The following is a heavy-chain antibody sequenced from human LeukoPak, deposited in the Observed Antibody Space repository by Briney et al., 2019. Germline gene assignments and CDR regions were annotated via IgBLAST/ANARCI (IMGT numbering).Heavy chain of an antibody. CDR3: ARSYGGWFDP. Sequence: GGSLRLSCATSGFTFTTYWMSWVRQAPGKGLEWVANVKQDGSAKYYVDSVRGRFTISRDNANNSRYLQMDSLRAEDTAVYYCARSYGGWFDPWGQGTLVTVSS. CDR1: GFTFTTYW. CDR2: VKQDGSAK. V-gene: IGHV3-7*04. J-gene: IGHJ5*02. D-gene: IGHD3-10*01.